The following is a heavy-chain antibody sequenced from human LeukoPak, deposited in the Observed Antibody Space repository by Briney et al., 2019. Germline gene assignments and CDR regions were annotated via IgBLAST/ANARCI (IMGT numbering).Heavy chain of an antibody. Sequence: PSETLSLTCTVSGGSISRGDYYWSWIRQPPGKGLEWIGYVYYSGSTFYNPSLKSRVTISVDTSKNQFSLKLSSVTAADTAVYYCARVGWSGSSGFLDYWGERTLASVSS. CDR2: VYYSGST. D-gene: IGHD3-22*01. CDR1: GGSISRGDYY. V-gene: IGHV4-30-4*01. J-gene: IGHJ4*02. CDR3: ARVGWSGSSGFLDY.